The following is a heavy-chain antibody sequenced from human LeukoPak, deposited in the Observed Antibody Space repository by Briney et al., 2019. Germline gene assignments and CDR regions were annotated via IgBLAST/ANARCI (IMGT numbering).Heavy chain of an antibody. CDR2: IYYSGST. Sequence: SETLSLTCTASGVSISSYYWSWIRQPPGKGLEWIGYIYYSGSTNYNPSLKSRVTVSLDTSKNQFSLKLSSVTAADTAVYYCARIRSVVAPFDYWGQGTLVTVSS. V-gene: IGHV4-59*08. CDR3: ARIRSVVAPFDY. CDR1: GVSISSYY. D-gene: IGHD3-22*01. J-gene: IGHJ4*02.